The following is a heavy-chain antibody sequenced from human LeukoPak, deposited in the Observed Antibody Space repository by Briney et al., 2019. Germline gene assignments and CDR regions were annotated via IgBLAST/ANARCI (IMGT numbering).Heavy chain of an antibody. J-gene: IGHJ4*02. CDR1: GGSISSGDYS. Sequence: SETLSLTCTVSGGSISSGDYSWSWIRQPPGKGLEWIGYIFYSGSTSYNPSLKSRVTLSVDTSKNQFSLKLSSVTAADTAVYYCASLSGWHFDYWGQGTLVTVSS. D-gene: IGHD6-19*01. V-gene: IGHV4-61*08. CDR2: IFYSGST. CDR3: ASLSGWHFDY.